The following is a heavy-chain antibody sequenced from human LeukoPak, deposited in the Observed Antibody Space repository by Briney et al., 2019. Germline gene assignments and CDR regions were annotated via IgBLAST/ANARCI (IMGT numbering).Heavy chain of an antibody. CDR2: ISHSGGT. CDR1: GGSFNGYY. J-gene: IGHJ4*02. Sequence: SETLSLTCALYGGSFNGYYWNWIRQPPGKRLEWIGEISHSGGTNYNPSLKSRVTISGDTSKNQFSLTLYSVTAADTAVYYCARTLDTTGYFRNFDYWGQGSPVTVSS. D-gene: IGHD3-9*01. V-gene: IGHV4-34*01. CDR3: ARTLDTTGYFRNFDY.